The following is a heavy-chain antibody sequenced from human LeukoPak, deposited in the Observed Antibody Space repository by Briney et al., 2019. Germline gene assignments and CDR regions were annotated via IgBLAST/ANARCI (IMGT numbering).Heavy chain of an antibody. CDR1: GYTFTGYY. CDR3: ATLGYCSSTSCYTSAFDI. D-gene: IGHD2-2*02. V-gene: IGHV1-2*02. CDR2: INPNSGGT. J-gene: IGHJ3*02. Sequence: ASVKVSCKASGYTFTGYYMHWVRQAPGQGLEWMGWINPNSGGTNYAQKFQGRVTMTRDTSISTAYMELSRLRSDDTAVYYCATLGYCSSTSCYTSAFDIWGQGTMVTVSS.